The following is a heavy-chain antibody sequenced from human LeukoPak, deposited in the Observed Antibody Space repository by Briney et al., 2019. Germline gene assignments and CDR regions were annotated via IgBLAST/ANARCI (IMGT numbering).Heavy chain of an antibody. D-gene: IGHD3-22*01. Sequence: GGSLRLSCTVSGFTVSSNSMSWVRQAPGKGLEWVSFIYSGGNTHYSDSVKGRFTISRDNSKNTLYLQMNSLRAEDTAVYYCAKGLPYYYDSSGRQGDFDYWGQGTLVTVSS. J-gene: IGHJ4*02. CDR3: AKGLPYYYDSSGRQGDFDY. V-gene: IGHV3-53*05. CDR1: GFTVSSNS. CDR2: IYSGGNT.